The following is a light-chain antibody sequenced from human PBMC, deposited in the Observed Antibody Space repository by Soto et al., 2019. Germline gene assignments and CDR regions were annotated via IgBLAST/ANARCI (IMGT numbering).Light chain of an antibody. CDR3: QAWDSSNHVV. J-gene: IGLJ2*01. CDR1: KLGDKY. Sequence: SYELTQPPSVSVSPGQTASITCSGDKLGDKYACWYQQKPGQSPVLVIYQDSKRPSGIPERFSGSNSGNTATLTISGTQAMDEADYYCQAWDSSNHVVFGGWTKLTVL. V-gene: IGLV3-1*01. CDR2: QDS.